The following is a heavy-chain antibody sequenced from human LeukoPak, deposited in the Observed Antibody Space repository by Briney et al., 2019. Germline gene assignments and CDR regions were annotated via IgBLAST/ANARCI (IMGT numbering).Heavy chain of an antibody. CDR3: ARGLRTDSGYDDGEDH. V-gene: IGHV4-4*07. J-gene: IGHJ4*02. CDR2: IYNIGSP. CDR1: GGSISSYC. D-gene: IGHD5-12*01. Sequence: SETLSLTCTVSGGSISSYCWTWIRQPAGKGLEWIGRIYNIGSPNYNPSLKSRVPISVDTSKNQFSLKLSSVTAADSAVYYCARGLRTDSGYDDGEDHWGQGTLVTVSP.